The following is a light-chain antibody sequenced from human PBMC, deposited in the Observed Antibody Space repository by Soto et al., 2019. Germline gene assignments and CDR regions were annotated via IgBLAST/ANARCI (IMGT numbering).Light chain of an antibody. V-gene: IGKV1-5*03. J-gene: IGKJ1*01. CDR1: QSINGW. CDR2: KAS. Sequence: DIQLTQSPSTLSASVGARVPITCRASQSINGWLAWYQQKPGQAPNLLIYKASTLESGVPSRFSGSGSGTEFTLTVSSLQPDDFATYYCHQYHNFPWTFGQGTKVDIK. CDR3: HQYHNFPWT.